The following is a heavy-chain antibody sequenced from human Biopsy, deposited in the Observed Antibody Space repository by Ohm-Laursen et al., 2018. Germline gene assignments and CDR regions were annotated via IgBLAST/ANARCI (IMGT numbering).Heavy chain of an antibody. CDR3: ARGQALKSFDY. V-gene: IGHV4-38-2*01. CDR1: GYSISSGYY. J-gene: IGHJ4*02. CDR2: IYHSGST. Sequence: SETLSLTWAVSGYSISSGYYWGWIRQPPGKGLEWIGSIYHSGSTYYNPSLKSRVTISEDTSKNQFSLKLSSVTAADTAGYYCARGQALKSFDYWGQGTLVTVSS.